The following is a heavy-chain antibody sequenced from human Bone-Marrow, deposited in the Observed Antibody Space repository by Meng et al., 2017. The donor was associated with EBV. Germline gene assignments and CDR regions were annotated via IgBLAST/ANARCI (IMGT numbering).Heavy chain of an antibody. J-gene: IGHJ4*02. Sequence: VQLVQSGDEVEKAGSSVKVACKTSGGTFRSDAISWVRQAPGQGLEWMGGLIPMSDAPHYAQKFQGRVTIPADESTSTHYMDLSGLRSEDTAVYYCASESGRGFTPDYWGQGTLVTVSS. CDR1: GGTFRSDA. D-gene: IGHD3-10*01. V-gene: IGHV1-69*01. CDR2: LIPMSDAP. CDR3: ASESGRGFTPDY.